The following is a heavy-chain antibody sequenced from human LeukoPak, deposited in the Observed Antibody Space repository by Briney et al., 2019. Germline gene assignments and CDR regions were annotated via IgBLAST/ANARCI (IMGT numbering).Heavy chain of an antibody. CDR2: INPNSGGT. D-gene: IGHD3-3*01. V-gene: IGHV1-2*02. CDR3: AGDVRTTIYYYYGMDV. J-gene: IGHJ6*02. CDR1: GYTFTGYY. Sequence: ASVKVSCKASGYTFTGYYMHWVRQAPGQGLEWMGWINPNSGGTNYAQKFQGRVTVTRDTSISTAYMELSRLRSDDTAVYYCAGDVRTTIYYYYGMDVWGQGTTVTVSS.